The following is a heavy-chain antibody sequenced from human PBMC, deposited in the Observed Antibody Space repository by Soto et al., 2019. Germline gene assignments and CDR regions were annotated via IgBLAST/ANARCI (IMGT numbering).Heavy chain of an antibody. J-gene: IGHJ4*02. V-gene: IGHV3-9*01. Sequence: PGGSLRLSCIASGFIFDDYAIHWVRLIPGKGLEWVSGIDWNRATTGYADSVKGRFTLSRDNARNSVTLQMNSLRSGDTARYYCVKDVGSRHYDFTNFDSWGQGALVTVSS. CDR3: VKDVGSRHYDFTNFDS. CDR1: GFIFDDYA. D-gene: IGHD3-3*01. CDR2: IDWNRATT.